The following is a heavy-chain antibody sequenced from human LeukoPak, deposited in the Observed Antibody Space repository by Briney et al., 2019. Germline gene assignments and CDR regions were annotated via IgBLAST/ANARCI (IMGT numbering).Heavy chain of an antibody. V-gene: IGHV4-59*11. CDR2: IYYSGST. CDR3: AREQQKVCTNGVCYTAAWFDP. CDR1: GGSISSHY. Sequence: SETLSLTCTVSGGSISSHYWSWIRQPPGKGLEWIGYIYYSGSTNYNPSLKSRVTISVDTSKNQFSLKLSSVTAADTAVYYCAREQQKVCTNGVCYTAAWFDPWGQGTLVTVSS. D-gene: IGHD2-8*01. J-gene: IGHJ5*02.